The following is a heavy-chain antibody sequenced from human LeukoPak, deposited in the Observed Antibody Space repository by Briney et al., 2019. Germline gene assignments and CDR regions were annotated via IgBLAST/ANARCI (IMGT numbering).Heavy chain of an antibody. CDR3: ASGYYSNYFDY. CDR1: GGSISSYY. V-gene: IGHV4-59*01. Sequence: PSETLSLTCTVSGGSISSYYWSWIRQPPGKGLEWIGYIYYTGSTDYNPSLKSRVTISVDTSKNQFSLKLSSVTAADTAVYYCASGYYSNYFDYWGQGTLVTVSS. CDR2: IYYTGST. D-gene: IGHD3-3*01. J-gene: IGHJ4*02.